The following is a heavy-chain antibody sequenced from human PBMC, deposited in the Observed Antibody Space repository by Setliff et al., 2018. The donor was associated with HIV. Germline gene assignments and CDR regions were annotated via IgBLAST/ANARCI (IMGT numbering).Heavy chain of an antibody. CDR3: ARHANYDFWSGYWGYYFDY. D-gene: IGHD3-3*01. CDR1: GGSISTYY. Sequence: PSETLSLTCTVSGGSISTYYWSWIRQPPGKGLGWIGYIYTSGSTNYNPSLKTRVTISIDTSKKQVSLKLSSVTAADTAVYYCARHANYDFWSGYWGYYFDYWGQGTLVTVSS. J-gene: IGHJ4*02. CDR2: IYTSGST. V-gene: IGHV4-4*09.